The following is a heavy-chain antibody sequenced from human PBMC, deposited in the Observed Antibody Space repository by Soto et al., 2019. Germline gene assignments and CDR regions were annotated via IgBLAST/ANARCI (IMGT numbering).Heavy chain of an antibody. J-gene: IGHJ5*02. CDR2: FDPEDGET. V-gene: IGHV1-24*01. D-gene: IGHD6-13*01. CDR3: ATAQYSSSWHITYNWFDP. CDR1: GYTLTELS. Sequence: ASVKVSCKVSGYTLTELSMHWVRQAPGKGLEWMGGFDPEDGETIYAQKFQGRVTMTEDTSTDTAYMELSSLRSEDTAVYYCATAQYSSSWHITYNWFDPWGQGTLVTVS.